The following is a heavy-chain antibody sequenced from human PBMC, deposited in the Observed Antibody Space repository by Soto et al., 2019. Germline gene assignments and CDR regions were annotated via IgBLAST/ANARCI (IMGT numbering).Heavy chain of an antibody. CDR2: ISYDGSDK. J-gene: IGHJ6*02. V-gene: IGHV3-30-3*01. Sequence: LRLSCAASGFTFSSYAMHWVRQAPGKGLEWVAVISYDGSDKYYADSVKGRFTISRDNSKNTLYLQMNSLRAEDTAVYYCARDENVWGQGTTVTVSS. CDR1: GFTFSSYA. CDR3: ARDENV.